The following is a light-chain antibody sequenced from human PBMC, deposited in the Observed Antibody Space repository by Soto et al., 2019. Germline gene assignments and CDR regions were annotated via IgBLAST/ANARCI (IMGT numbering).Light chain of an antibody. V-gene: IGLV2-8*01. CDR1: SSDVGGYDY. Sequence: QSVLTQPPSASGSPGQSVTISCTGTSSDVGGYDYVSWFQQYPGAPPKLLIYDVSKRPSGVPHRFSGSKSGNTASLTISGLQAADEADYSCSSNGDNILFGGGTKLTVL. J-gene: IGLJ2*01. CDR2: DVS. CDR3: SSNGDNIL.